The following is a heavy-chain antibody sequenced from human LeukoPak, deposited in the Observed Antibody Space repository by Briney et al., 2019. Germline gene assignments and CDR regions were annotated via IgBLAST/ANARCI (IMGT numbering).Heavy chain of an antibody. Sequence: GGSLRLSCAASGFTFSSYAMHWVRQAPGKVLEWVAVISYDGSNKYYADSVKGRFTISRDNSKNTLYLQMNSLRAEDTAVYYCARDLIAAAGTVDYWGQGTLVTVSS. CDR1: GFTFSSYA. CDR3: ARDLIAAAGTVDY. V-gene: IGHV3-30*04. CDR2: ISYDGSNK. D-gene: IGHD6-13*01. J-gene: IGHJ4*02.